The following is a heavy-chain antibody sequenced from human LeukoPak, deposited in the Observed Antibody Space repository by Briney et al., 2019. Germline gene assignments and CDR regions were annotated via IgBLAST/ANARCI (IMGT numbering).Heavy chain of an antibody. J-gene: IGHJ4*02. CDR2: IHTDQTIQ. CDR3: AKDLGVRFLEWLLLI. Sequence: GGSLRLSCAASGFTFSGFGMHWVRQAPGKGLEWVAYIHTDQTIQYYADSVKGRFTISRDNSKNTLYLQMNSLRAEDTAVYYCAKDLGVRFLEWLLLIWGQGTLVTVSS. V-gene: IGHV3-30*02. CDR1: GFTFSGFG. D-gene: IGHD3-3*01.